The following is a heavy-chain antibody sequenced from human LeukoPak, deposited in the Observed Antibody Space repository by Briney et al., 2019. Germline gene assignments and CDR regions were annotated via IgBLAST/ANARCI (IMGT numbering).Heavy chain of an antibody. CDR3: ARFGGYYYYYYYMDV. D-gene: IGHD3-10*01. CDR2: INHSGST. Sequence: TSGTLSLTCAVYGGSFSGYYWSWIRQPPGKGLEWIGEINHSGSTNYNPSLKSRVTISVDTSKNQFSLKLSSVTAADTAVYYCARFGGYYYYYYYMDVWGKGTTVTVSS. CDR1: GGSFSGYY. J-gene: IGHJ6*03. V-gene: IGHV4-34*01.